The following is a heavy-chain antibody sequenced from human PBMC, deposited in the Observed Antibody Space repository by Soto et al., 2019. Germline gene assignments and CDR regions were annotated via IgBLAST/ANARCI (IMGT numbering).Heavy chain of an antibody. D-gene: IGHD3-10*01. V-gene: IGHV4-31*03. Sequence: QVQLQESGPGLVKPSQTLSLTCTVSGGSISSGGYYWSWIRQHPGKGLEWIGYIYYSGSTYYNPSLKGRVTISVETSKNQFSLKLSSVTAADTAVYYCARDAALSLGEPRLFDYWGQGTLVTVSS. CDR3: ARDAALSLGEPRLFDY. J-gene: IGHJ4*02. CDR2: IYYSGST. CDR1: GGSISSGGYY.